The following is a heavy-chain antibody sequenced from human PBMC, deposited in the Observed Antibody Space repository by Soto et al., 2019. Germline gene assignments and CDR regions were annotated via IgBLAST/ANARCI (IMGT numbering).Heavy chain of an antibody. D-gene: IGHD2-15*01. CDR1: GFTVSSNY. Sequence: GGSLRLSCAASGFTVSSNYMSWVRQAPGKGLEWVSVIYSGGSTYYADSVKGRFTISRDNSKNTLYLQMNSLRAEDTAVYYCARGTNLPYCSGGSCFDYWGQGTLVTVSS. CDR2: IYSGGST. CDR3: ARGTNLPYCSGGSCFDY. V-gene: IGHV3-66*01. J-gene: IGHJ4*02.